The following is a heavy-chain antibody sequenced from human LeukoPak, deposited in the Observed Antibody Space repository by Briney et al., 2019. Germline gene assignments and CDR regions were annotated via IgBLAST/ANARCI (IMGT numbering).Heavy chain of an antibody. Sequence: PSETLSLTCSVSGGSVSSYYWSWIRQSPGKGLEWIGYIHNSGRTNYNPSLKSRVTGFADTSKNQVSLRLSSVTAADTAVYYCARHGTISSESYFDYWGQGALVTVSS. CDR3: ARHGTISSESYFDY. J-gene: IGHJ4*02. V-gene: IGHV4-59*08. CDR1: GGSVSSYY. D-gene: IGHD1-14*01. CDR2: IHNSGRT.